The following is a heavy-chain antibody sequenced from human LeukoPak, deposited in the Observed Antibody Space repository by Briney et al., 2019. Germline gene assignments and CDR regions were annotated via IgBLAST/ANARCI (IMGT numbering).Heavy chain of an antibody. CDR2: IYYSGST. V-gene: IGHV4-39*07. D-gene: IGHD6-6*01. CDR3: ARDGEYSSS. CDR1: GGSISSRSYY. Sequence: SETLSLTCTVSGGSISSRSYYWGWIRQPPGKGLEWIGSIYYSGSTYYNPSLKSRVTISVDTSKNQFSLKLSSVTAADTAVYYCARDGEYSSSWGQGTLVTVSS. J-gene: IGHJ5*02.